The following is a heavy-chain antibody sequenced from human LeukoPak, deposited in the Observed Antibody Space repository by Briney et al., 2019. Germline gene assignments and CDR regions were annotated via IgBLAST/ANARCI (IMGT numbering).Heavy chain of an antibody. J-gene: IGHJ6*03. CDR2: ISYDGSNK. V-gene: IGHV3-30-3*01. CDR3: ARRRSYDFWSGYGTYSYYYYMDV. D-gene: IGHD3-3*01. Sequence: GRSLRLSCAASGVTFSSYAMHWVRQAPGKGLEWVAVISYDGSNKYYADSVKGRFTISRDNSKNTLYLQVNSLRAEDTAVYYCARRRSYDFWSGYGTYSYYYYMDVWGKGTTVTVSS. CDR1: GVTFSSYA.